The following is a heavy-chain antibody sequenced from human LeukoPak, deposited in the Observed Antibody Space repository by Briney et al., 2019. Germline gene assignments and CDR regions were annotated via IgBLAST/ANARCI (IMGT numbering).Heavy chain of an antibody. J-gene: IGHJ4*02. CDR2: IRTDGSNK. Sequence: GGSLRLSCAASGFTFDSYSFHWVRQAAGKGLDWVTFIRTDGSNKYYADSVKGRFTISRDNSKNTLYLQMNSLRAEDTAVYYCAKDGDDSIEHWGQGTLVTVSS. D-gene: IGHD3-22*01. V-gene: IGHV3-30*02. CDR1: GFTFDSYS. CDR3: AKDGDDSIEH.